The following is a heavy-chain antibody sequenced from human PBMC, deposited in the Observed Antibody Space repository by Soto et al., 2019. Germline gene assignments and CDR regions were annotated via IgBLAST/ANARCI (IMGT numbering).Heavy chain of an antibody. J-gene: IGHJ4*02. CDR2: ISWNRNSI. D-gene: IGHD5-18*01. V-gene: IGHV3-9*01. CDR3: AKDSGTAMVPYYFDY. Sequence: PGGSLRLSCAASGFTFDDYAMHWVRQAPGKGLEWVSGISWNRNSIGYADSVKGRFTISRDNAKNSLYLQMNRLRAEDTALYYCAKDSGTAMVPYYFDYWGQGTLVTVSS. CDR1: GFTFDDYA.